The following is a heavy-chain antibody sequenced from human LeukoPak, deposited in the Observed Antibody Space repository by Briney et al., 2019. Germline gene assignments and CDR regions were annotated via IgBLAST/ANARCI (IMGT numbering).Heavy chain of an antibody. Sequence: GGSLRLSCAASGFTFSSYAMSWVRQAPGKGLEWVSAISGSGGSTYYADSVKGRFTISRDNSKNTLYLQMNSLRAEDTAVYYCAKDHDSSGWFTPFDYWGQGTLVTVSS. CDR2: ISGSGGST. CDR1: GFTFSSYA. CDR3: AKDHDSSGWFTPFDY. V-gene: IGHV3-23*01. D-gene: IGHD6-19*01. J-gene: IGHJ4*02.